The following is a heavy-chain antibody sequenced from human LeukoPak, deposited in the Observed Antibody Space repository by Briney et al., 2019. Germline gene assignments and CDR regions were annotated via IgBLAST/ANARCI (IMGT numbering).Heavy chain of an antibody. Sequence: GGSLRLSCAASGFTFTSYAMSWGRQAPGKGLGWVSAISGSGGSTYYADSVKGRFTISRDNSKNTLYLQMNSLRAEDTAVYYCAKGTEVGASPLCGMDVWGQGTTVTVSS. D-gene: IGHD1-26*01. CDR3: AKGTEVGASPLCGMDV. CDR1: GFTFTSYA. J-gene: IGHJ6*02. CDR2: ISGSGGST. V-gene: IGHV3-23*01.